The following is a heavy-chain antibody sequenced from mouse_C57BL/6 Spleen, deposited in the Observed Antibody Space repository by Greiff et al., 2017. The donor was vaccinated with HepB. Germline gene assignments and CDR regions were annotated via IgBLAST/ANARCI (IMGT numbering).Heavy chain of an antibody. Sequence: EVQLQESGAELVKPGASVKLSCTASGFNIKDYYMNWVKQRTEQGLEWIGRIDPEDGETKYAPKFQGKATITAETSSNKAYLQLSSLTSEDTAVYYCASSIRRPWFAYWGQGTLVTVSA. D-gene: IGHD2-12*01. V-gene: IGHV14-2*01. CDR3: ASSIRRPWFAY. CDR2: IDPEDGET. J-gene: IGHJ3*01. CDR1: GFNIKDYY.